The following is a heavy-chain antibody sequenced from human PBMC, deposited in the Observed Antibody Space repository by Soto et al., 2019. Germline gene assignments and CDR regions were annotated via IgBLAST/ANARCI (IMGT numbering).Heavy chain of an antibody. J-gene: IGHJ4*02. CDR2: ISSSSSYI. CDR3: ARGWDDYGPDY. V-gene: IGHV3-21*01. D-gene: IGHD4-17*01. Sequence: EVQLVESGGGLVKPGGSLRLSCAASGFTFSSYSRNWVRQSPGKGLEWVSSISSSSSYIYYADSVKGRFTISRDNAKNSLYLQMNSLRAEDTAVYYCARGWDDYGPDYWGQGTLVTVSS. CDR1: GFTFSSYS.